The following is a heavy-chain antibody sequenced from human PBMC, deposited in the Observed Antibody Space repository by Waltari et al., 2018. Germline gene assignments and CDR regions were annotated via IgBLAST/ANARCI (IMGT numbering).Heavy chain of an antibody. Sequence: EVQLVASGGGLLRPGGSLRLSCASSGFTVSHYWMHWVRQPPGKGLVWVSRINPDGSSTSYADSVKGRFTISRDNAKNTLYMQMNSLRAEDTAVYYCTTDLTGYSDYWGQGTLVTVSS. CDR3: TTDLTGYSDY. CDR2: INPDGSST. D-gene: IGHD3-9*01. CDR1: GFTVSHYW. J-gene: IGHJ4*02. V-gene: IGHV3-74*01.